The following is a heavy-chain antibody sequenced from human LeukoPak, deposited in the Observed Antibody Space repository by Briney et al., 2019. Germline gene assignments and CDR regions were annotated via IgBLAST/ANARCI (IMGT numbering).Heavy chain of an antibody. Sequence: GGSLRLSCAASGFTFSSYAMHWVRQAPGKGLEWAAVISYDGSNKYYADSVKGRFTISRDNSKNTLYLQMNSLRAEDTAVYYCARDRRMITFGGVIVWGQGTLVTVSS. CDR1: GFTFSSYA. J-gene: IGHJ4*02. CDR2: ISYDGSNK. D-gene: IGHD3-16*02. V-gene: IGHV3-30*04. CDR3: ARDRRMITFGGVIV.